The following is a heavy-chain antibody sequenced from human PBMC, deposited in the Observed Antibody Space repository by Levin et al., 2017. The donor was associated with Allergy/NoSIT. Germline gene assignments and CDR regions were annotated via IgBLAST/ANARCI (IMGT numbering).Heavy chain of an antibody. CDR3: ARDQHSSGWNAADY. V-gene: IGHV3-30*03. J-gene: IGHJ4*02. Sequence: GESLKISCAASKFPFSSYAMHWVRQAPGKGLEWVAGISHDGSNKYYADSVKGRFTISRDNSKNTLYLDMNSLRAEDTAVYVCARDQHSSGWNAADYWGQGTLVTVSS. D-gene: IGHD6-19*01. CDR1: KFPFSSYA. CDR2: ISHDGSNK.